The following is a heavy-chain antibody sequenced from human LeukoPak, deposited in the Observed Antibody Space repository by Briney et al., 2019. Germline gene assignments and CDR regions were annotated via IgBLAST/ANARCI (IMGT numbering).Heavy chain of an antibody. CDR2: IYYSGST. CDR3: ARALSGSYYKFDY. J-gene: IGHJ4*02. CDR1: GGSISSYY. D-gene: IGHD3-10*01. V-gene: IGHV4-59*01. Sequence: SETLSLTCTVSGGSISSYYWSWIRQPPGKGLEWIGYIYYSGSTNYNPSLKSRVTISVDTSKNQFSLKLSSVTAADTAVYYCARALSGSYYKFDYWGQGTPVTVSS.